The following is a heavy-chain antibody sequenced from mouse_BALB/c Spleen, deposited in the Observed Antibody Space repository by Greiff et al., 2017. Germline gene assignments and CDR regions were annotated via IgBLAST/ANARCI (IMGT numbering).Heavy chain of an antibody. D-gene: IGHD1-1*01. J-gene: IGHJ3*01. Sequence: EVMLVESGGGLVKPGGSLKLSCAASGFAFSSYDMSWVRQTPEKRLEWVAYISSGGGSTYYPDTVKGRFTISRDNAKNTLYLQMSSLKSEDTAMYDCAGQPIYYDGSSLSWCAYWGQGTLVTVAA. CDR1: GFAFSSYD. CDR3: AGQPIYYDGSSLSWCAY. CDR2: ISSGGGST. V-gene: IGHV5-12-1*01.